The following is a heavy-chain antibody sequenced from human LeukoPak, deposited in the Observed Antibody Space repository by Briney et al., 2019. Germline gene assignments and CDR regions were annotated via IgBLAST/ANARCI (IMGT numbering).Heavy chain of an antibody. CDR2: IYYSGST. CDR3: ARATAAHSYGMDV. CDR1: GGSISSYY. Sequence: SETLSLTCAVSGGSISSYYLSWIRQPPGKGLEWIGYIYYSGSTNYNPSFKRRVTRSVDTSMTQFSMKLSSVTAADTAVYYCARATAAHSYGMDVWGQGTTVTVSS. J-gene: IGHJ6*02. D-gene: IGHD6-13*01. V-gene: IGHV4-59*08.